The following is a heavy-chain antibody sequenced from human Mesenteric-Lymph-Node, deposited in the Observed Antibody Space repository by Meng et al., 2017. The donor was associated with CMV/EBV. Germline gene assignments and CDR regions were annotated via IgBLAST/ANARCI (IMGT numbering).Heavy chain of an antibody. J-gene: IGHJ4*02. CDR3: AKDAGNYYDSYYFDY. Sequence: GESLKISCEASGFSFSSYAMSWVRQAPGKGLEWVSAISGSGGSTYYADSVKGRFTISRDNSKNTLYLQMNSLRAEDTAVYYCAKDAGNYYDSYYFDYWGQGTLVTVSS. V-gene: IGHV3-23*01. CDR1: GFSFSSYA. D-gene: IGHD3-22*01. CDR2: ISGSGGST.